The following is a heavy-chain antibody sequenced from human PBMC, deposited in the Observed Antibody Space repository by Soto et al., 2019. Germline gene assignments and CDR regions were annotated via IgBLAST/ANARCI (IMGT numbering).Heavy chain of an antibody. V-gene: IGHV4-59*01. CDR2: IYYSGST. Sequence: PSETLSLTCTVSGGSISSYYWSWIRQPPGKGLEWIGYIYYSGSTNYNPSLKSRVTISVDTSKNQFSLKLSSVTAADTAVYYCARDKSSRGYSYGSAYYYHGMDVWGQGTTVTVSS. CDR3: ARDKSSRGYSYGSAYYYHGMDV. J-gene: IGHJ6*02. D-gene: IGHD5-18*01. CDR1: GGSISSYY.